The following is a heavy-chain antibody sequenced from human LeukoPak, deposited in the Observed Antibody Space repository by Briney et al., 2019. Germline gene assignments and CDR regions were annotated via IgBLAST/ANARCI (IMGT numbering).Heavy chain of an antibody. J-gene: IGHJ4*02. Sequence: GASVKVCCKASGYTFTGYYMHWVRQVPGQGPEWMGWINPNSGGTNYAQKLQGRVTMTRDTSITTAYMELSRLRSDDTAVYYCARGNMQFGELVLGDYWGQGTLVTVSS. D-gene: IGHD3-10*01. CDR1: GYTFTGYY. CDR3: ARGNMQFGELVLGDY. V-gene: IGHV1-2*02. CDR2: INPNSGGT.